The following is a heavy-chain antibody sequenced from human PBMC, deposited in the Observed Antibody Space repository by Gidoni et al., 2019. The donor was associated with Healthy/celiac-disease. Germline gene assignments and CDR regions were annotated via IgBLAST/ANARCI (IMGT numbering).Heavy chain of an antibody. CDR2: ISSSSRYI. CDR1: GFTFSSSS. CDR3: ARDGRGGCSGGSCYPPPFVDY. V-gene: IGHV3-21*01. J-gene: IGHJ4*02. Sequence: EVQLVESGGGLVKPGGSLRLSCAASGFTFSSSSMNWVRQAPGKGLEWVSSISSSSRYIYYADSVKGRFTTSRDNAKNSLYLQMNSLRAEDTAVYYCARDGRGGCSGGSCYPPPFVDYWGQGTLVTVSS. D-gene: IGHD2-15*01.